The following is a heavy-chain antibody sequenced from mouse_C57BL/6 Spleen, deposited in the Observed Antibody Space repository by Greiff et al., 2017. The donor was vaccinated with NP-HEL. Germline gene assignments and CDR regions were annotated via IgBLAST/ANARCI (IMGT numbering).Heavy chain of an antibody. D-gene: IGHD1-1*01. CDR1: GFNIKDYY. Sequence: VQLQQSGAELVRPGASVKLSCTASGFNIKDYYMHWVKQRPEQGLEWIGRIDPEDGDTEYAPKFQGKATMTADTSSSTAYLQLSSLTSEDTAVYYCTTNGVLENYFDYWGQGTTLTVSS. V-gene: IGHV14-1*01. CDR2: IDPEDGDT. J-gene: IGHJ2*01. CDR3: TTNGVLENYFDY.